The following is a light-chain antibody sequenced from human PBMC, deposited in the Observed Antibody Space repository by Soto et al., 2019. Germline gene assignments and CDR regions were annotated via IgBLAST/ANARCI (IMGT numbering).Light chain of an antibody. J-gene: IGLJ2*01. V-gene: IGLV2-14*01. CDR3: SSHTSTSTVV. CDR2: DVG. Sequence: QSALTQPASVSGSPGQSITISCTGTSSDVGGYKYVSWYQQHPGKAPKLMIYDVGDRPSGISSRFSGFKSGNTASLTISGLQADDEADYYCSSHTSTSTVVFGGGTKLTVL. CDR1: SSDVGGYKY.